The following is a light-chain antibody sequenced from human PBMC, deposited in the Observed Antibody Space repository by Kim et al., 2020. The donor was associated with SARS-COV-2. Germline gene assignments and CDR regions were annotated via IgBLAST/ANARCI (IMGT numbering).Light chain of an antibody. CDR1: QSVSRSY. Sequence: PGERATLSCRASQSVSRSYLAWYQQKPGLAPRLLIYGASSRATSVPDRFSGSGSGTDFTLTISRLEPEDFAVYYCQQYGSSPLTFGGGTKVDIK. J-gene: IGKJ4*01. CDR2: GAS. V-gene: IGKV3-20*01. CDR3: QQYGSSPLT.